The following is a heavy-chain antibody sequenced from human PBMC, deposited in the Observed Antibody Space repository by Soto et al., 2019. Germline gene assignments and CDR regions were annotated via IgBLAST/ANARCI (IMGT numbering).Heavy chain of an antibody. CDR3: TRGRPAMIFGVPIIHKQYFDN. D-gene: IGHD3-3*01. Sequence: VASVKVSCKASGYTFTSYDINWVRQAAGQGLEWIGWMNPDSGNADYAQKFQGRVNMTRNSSISTAYIEVSNLKSEDTALYYCTRGRPAMIFGVPIIHKQYFDNWGQGTLVTVSS. J-gene: IGHJ4*02. CDR2: MNPDSGNA. CDR1: GYTFTSYD. V-gene: IGHV1-8*01.